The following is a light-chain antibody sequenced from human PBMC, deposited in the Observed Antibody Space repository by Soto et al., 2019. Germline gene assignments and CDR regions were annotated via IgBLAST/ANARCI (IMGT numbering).Light chain of an antibody. Sequence: QSALTQPASVSGSPGQSITISCIGTSSDVGGYNYVSWYQQHPGKAPKLMIYDVSNRPSGVSNRFSGSKSGNTASLTISGLQAEDEADYYCSSYISSSTPYVFGTGTKATVL. CDR2: DVS. J-gene: IGLJ1*01. V-gene: IGLV2-14*01. CDR1: SSDVGGYNY. CDR3: SSYISSSTPYV.